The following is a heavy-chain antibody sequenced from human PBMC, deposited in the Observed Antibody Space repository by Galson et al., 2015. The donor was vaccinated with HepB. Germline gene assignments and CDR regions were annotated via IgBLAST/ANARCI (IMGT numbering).Heavy chain of an antibody. J-gene: IGHJ6*02. D-gene: IGHD1-26*01. CDR2: IIPILGIA. CDR3: ARVGEWELPTYYYYYYGMDV. Sequence: SVKVSCKASGGTFSSYTISWVRQAPGQGLEWMGRIIPILGIANYAQKFQGRVTITADKSTSTAYMELSSLRSEDTAVYYCARVGEWELPTYYYYYYGMDVWGQGTTVTVSS. V-gene: IGHV1-69*02. CDR1: GGTFSSYT.